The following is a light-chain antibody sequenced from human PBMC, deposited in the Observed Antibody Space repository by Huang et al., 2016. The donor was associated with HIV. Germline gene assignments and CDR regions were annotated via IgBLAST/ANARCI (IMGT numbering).Light chain of an antibody. Sequence: EIVLTQSPATLSLSPGERATLSCGASQSLSSSYLAWYQQKPGLAPRLLIYDASNRATGIPDRFSGSGYGTDFTLTISRLEPEDFAVYYCQQYGSSPLTFGGGTKVEIK. CDR3: QQYGSSPLT. V-gene: IGKV3D-20*01. CDR1: QSLSSSY. CDR2: DAS. J-gene: IGKJ4*01.